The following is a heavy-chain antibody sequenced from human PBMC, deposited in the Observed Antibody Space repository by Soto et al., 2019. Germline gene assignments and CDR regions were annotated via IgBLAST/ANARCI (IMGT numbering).Heavy chain of an antibody. D-gene: IGHD3-22*01. CDR3: ARDAYYYDSSGYYSRRWFDP. CDR1: GGSISSGGYY. V-gene: IGHV4-31*03. J-gene: IGHJ5*02. Sequence: QVQLQESGPGLVKPSQTLSLTCTVSGGSISSGGYYWSWIRQHPGKGLEWIGYIYYSGSTYYNPSLKGRVTISVDTSKNQFSLKLSSVTAADTAVYYCARDAYYYDSSGYYSRRWFDPWGQGTLVTVSS. CDR2: IYYSGST.